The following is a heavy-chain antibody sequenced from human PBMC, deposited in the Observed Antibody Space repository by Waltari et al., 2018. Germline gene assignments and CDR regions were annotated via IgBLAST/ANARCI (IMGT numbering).Heavy chain of an antibody. CDR3: ARGPLWGVNNWFDP. V-gene: IGHV4-39*07. J-gene: IGHJ5*02. Sequence: QLQLQESGPGLVKPSETLSLTCTVSGGSISSSSYSWCWIRQPPGKGLEWIGSIYYSGSTYYNPSLKSRVTISVDTSKNQFSLKLSSVTAADTAVYYCARGPLWGVNNWFDPWGQGTLVTVSS. D-gene: IGHD3-10*01. CDR1: GGSISSSSYS. CDR2: IYYSGST.